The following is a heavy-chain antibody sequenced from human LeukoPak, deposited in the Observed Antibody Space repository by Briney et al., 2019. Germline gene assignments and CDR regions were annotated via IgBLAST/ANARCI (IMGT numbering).Heavy chain of an antibody. CDR3: AKASGWYVKVWDPYFDY. V-gene: IGHV3-23*01. J-gene: IGHJ4*02. CDR1: GFTFSSYA. Sequence: PGGSLRLSCAASGFTFSSYAMSWVRQAPGKGLEWVSAISGSGGSTYYADSVKGRFTISRDNSKNTLYLQMNSLRAEDTAVYYCAKASGWYVKVWDPYFDYWGQGTLVTVSS. D-gene: IGHD6-19*01. CDR2: ISGSGGST.